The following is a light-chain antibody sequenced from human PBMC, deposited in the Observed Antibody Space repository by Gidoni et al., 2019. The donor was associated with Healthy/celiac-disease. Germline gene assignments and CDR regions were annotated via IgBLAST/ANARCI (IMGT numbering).Light chain of an antibody. J-gene: IGKJ1*01. CDR2: WAS. CDR1: QSVLYSSNNKNY. Sequence: DIVLTQSPDYLAVSLGERATINCKSSQSVLYSSNNKNYLAWYQQKPGQPPKLLIYWASTLESGGPDRFSGSGSGTDFTLTISSLQAEDVAVYYCQQYYSTWTFGQGTKVEIK. CDR3: QQYYSTWT. V-gene: IGKV4-1*01.